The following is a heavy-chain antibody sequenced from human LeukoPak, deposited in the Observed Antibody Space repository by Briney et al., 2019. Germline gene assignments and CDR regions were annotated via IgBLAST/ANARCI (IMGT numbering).Heavy chain of an antibody. V-gene: IGHV3-7*01. D-gene: IGHD4-17*01. CDR2: IKQDASQ. J-gene: IGHJ4*02. Sequence: PGGSLRLSCAASGFTFSRHWMGWVRQAPGKGLEWVANIKQDASQYYVDSVRGRFIISRDNAKNSLSLQMNSLRREQTAVYYCAGGHDFGDRLDYFDYCGQGTLVSVSS. CDR1: GFTFSRHW. CDR3: AGGHDFGDRLDYFDY.